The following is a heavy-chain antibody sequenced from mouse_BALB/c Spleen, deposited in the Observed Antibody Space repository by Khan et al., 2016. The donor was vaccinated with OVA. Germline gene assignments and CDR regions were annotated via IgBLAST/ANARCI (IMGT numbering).Heavy chain of an antibody. CDR3: GSDRGRYYAIDY. CDR2: ISTSGST. V-gene: IGHV3-2*02. Sequence: VQLQQSGPGLVKPSQSLSLTCTVTGYSITRDYAWNWIRQFPGNKLEWMGYISTSGSTSYNPSLKSRISITRDTSKNQFFLQLNSLTTEDTAKYYWGSDRGRYYAIDYWGQGTSVTVSS. CDR1: GYSITRDYA. J-gene: IGHJ4*01.